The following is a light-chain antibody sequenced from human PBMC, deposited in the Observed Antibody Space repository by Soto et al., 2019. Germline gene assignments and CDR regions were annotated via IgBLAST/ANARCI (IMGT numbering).Light chain of an antibody. CDR3: QQRSNWLT. CDR2: DAS. J-gene: IGKJ4*01. CDR1: RSVSNNY. V-gene: IGKV3-11*01. Sequence: ECVLTQSPGTLSLSPGERPTLSCRASRSVSNNYSAWYQQKAGQAPRLLIYDASNRATGIPARFSGSGSGTDFTLTISSLEPEDFAVYYCQQRSNWLTFGGGTKVDI.